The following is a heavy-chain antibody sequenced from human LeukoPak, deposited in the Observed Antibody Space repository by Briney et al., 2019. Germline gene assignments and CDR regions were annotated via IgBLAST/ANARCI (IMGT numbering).Heavy chain of an antibody. Sequence: SETLSLTCAVSGYSISSGNYWGWMRQPPGKGLEWIGSIYQSGSTYCNPSLESRVTISVDASKNQFSLKLRSVTAADTAVYYCATHLGDCTSTSCYRGGFDPWGQGTLVTVTS. J-gene: IGHJ5*02. CDR3: ATHLGDCTSTSCYRGGFDP. V-gene: IGHV4-38-2*01. CDR1: GYSISSGNY. D-gene: IGHD2-2*01. CDR2: IYQSGST.